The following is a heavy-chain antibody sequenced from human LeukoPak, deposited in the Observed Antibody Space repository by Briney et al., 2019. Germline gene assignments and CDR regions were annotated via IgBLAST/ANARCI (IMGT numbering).Heavy chain of an antibody. J-gene: IGHJ3*02. Sequence: ASVKVSCKASGYTFTDYYMHWVRQAPGQGLEWMGWINPNSGGTNYAQKFQGRVTMTRDTSISTAYMELSRLRSEDTAVYYCARGTKYDFWSGYYDAFDIWGQGTMVTVSS. CDR1: GYTFTDYY. V-gene: IGHV1-2*02. CDR2: INPNSGGT. D-gene: IGHD3-3*01. CDR3: ARGTKYDFWSGYYDAFDI.